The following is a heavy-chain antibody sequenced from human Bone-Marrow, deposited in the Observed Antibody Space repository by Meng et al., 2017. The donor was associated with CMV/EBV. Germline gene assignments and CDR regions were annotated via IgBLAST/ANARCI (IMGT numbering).Heavy chain of an antibody. Sequence: ASVKVSCKASEYTFTSYYMHWVRQAPGQGLEWMGIINPSGGSTSYAQKFQGRVTMTRDTSTSTVYMELSSLRSEDTAVYYCARAVWSGYSRNWFDPWGQGTLVTVSS. CDR2: INPSGGST. D-gene: IGHD3-3*01. J-gene: IGHJ5*02. CDR1: EYTFTSYY. CDR3: ARAVWSGYSRNWFDP. V-gene: IGHV1-46*01.